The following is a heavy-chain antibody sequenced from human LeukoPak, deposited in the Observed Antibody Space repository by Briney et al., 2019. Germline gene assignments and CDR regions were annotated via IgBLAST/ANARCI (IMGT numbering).Heavy chain of an antibody. V-gene: IGHV1-2*02. CDR3: AVFPYYYGSGSYYNPLLV. Sequence: ASVKVSCKASGYTFTGYYMHWVRQAPGQGLEWMGWINPNSGGTNYAQKFQGRVTMTRDTSISTAYMELSRLRSDDTAVYYCAVFPYYYGSGSYYNPLLVWGQGTLVTVSS. J-gene: IGHJ4*02. D-gene: IGHD3-10*01. CDR2: INPNSGGT. CDR1: GYTFTGYY.